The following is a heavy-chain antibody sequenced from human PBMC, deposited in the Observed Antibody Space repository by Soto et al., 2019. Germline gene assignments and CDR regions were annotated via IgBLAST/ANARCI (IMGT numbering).Heavy chain of an antibody. CDR3: ASSNIAAAGFYYYGMDV. Sequence: PSENPYLNCTVSGGSLSSYYWSWMRHAPGKGLEWIGYIYYSGSTNYNPSLKSRVTISVDTSKNQFSLKLSSVTAADTAVYYCASSNIAAAGFYYYGMDVWGRGTTVT. CDR1: GGSLSSYY. J-gene: IGHJ6*02. V-gene: IGHV4-59*01. CDR2: IYYSGST. D-gene: IGHD6-13*01.